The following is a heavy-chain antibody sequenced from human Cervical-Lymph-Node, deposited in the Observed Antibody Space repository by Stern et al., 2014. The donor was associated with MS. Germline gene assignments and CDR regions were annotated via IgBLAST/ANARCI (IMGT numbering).Heavy chain of an antibody. J-gene: IGHJ4*02. CDR1: GGSVTSSFYY. CDR2: IYYSGTT. D-gene: IGHD1-26*01. Sequence: QVQLQESGPGLVKPSETLSLTCTVSGGSVTSSFYYWAWIRQPPGKGLQWIGAIYYSGTTDYNPSLKSRVTLLVDTSANNLYPRRSFVPAADTAVYYCARHRGGSYRPIDYWGQGTRLTVSS. CDR3: ARHRGGSYRPIDY. V-gene: IGHV4-39*01.